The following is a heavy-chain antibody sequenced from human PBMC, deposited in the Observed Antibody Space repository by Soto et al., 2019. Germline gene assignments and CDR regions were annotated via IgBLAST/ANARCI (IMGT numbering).Heavy chain of an antibody. Sequence: QVQLVQSGAEVKKPGASVKVSCKASGYTFTSYDINWVRQATGQGLEWMGWMNPNSGNTGYAQKFQGRVTMTRNTSISTAYMELSSLRSEDTAVYYCARTRRFLEWLSSYYYGMDVWGQGTTVTVSS. D-gene: IGHD3-3*01. CDR2: MNPNSGNT. CDR3: ARTRRFLEWLSSYYYGMDV. V-gene: IGHV1-8*01. CDR1: GYTFTSYD. J-gene: IGHJ6*02.